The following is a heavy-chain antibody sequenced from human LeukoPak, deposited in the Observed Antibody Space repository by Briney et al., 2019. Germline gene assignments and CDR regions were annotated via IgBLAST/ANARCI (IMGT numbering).Heavy chain of an antibody. CDR1: GGSFSGYY. Sequence: SETLSLTCAVYGGSFSGYYWSWLRQPPGKGLEWIAEINHSGSTNYNAALTSRLTISVDTSKNQFSLKLSSVTAADTAVYYCARGDRGYSGYVLGYCSGGSCQERTYLEYGMDVWGKGTTVTVSS. CDR2: INHSGST. CDR3: ARGDRGYSGYVLGYCSGGSCQERTYLEYGMDV. J-gene: IGHJ6*04. D-gene: IGHD2-15*01. V-gene: IGHV4-34*01.